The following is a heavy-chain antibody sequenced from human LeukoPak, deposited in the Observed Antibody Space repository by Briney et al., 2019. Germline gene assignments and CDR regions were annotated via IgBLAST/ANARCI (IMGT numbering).Heavy chain of an antibody. V-gene: IGHV4-59*01. CDR3: ARGTGKANWFDP. Sequence: GSLRLSCAASGFTFSSYSMSWVRQAPGKGLEWIGYIYYSGSTNYNPSLKSRVSISVDTSKNRFSLKLSSVTAADTAVYYCARGTGKANWFDPWGQGTLVTVSS. D-gene: IGHD6-13*01. CDR1: GFTFSSYS. CDR2: IYYSGST. J-gene: IGHJ5*02.